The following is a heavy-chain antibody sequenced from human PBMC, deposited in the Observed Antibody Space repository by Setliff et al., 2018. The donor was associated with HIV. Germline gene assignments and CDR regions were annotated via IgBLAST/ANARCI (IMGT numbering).Heavy chain of an antibody. CDR3: AKDAVQANKRWDWFDP. V-gene: IGHV3-23*01. CDR2: ISGGIGADT. J-gene: IGHJ5*02. D-gene: IGHD6-19*01. CDR1: GFTFDNYA. Sequence: GSLRLSCAASGFTFDNYAMTWVRQAPGKGLEWVSGISGGIGADTDYADSVKGRFTISRDSSKNTLYLQMNSLRAEDTAVYYCAKDAVQANKRWDWFDPWGQGVLVTVSS.